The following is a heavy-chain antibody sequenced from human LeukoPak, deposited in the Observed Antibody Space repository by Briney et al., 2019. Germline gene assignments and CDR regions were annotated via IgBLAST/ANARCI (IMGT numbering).Heavy chain of an antibody. J-gene: IGHJ6*03. CDR1: GYTFTSYG. D-gene: IGHD3-22*01. CDR2: ISAYNGNT. Sequence: ASVKVSCKASGYTFTSYGISWVRQAPGQGLEWMGWISAYNGNTNYAQKLQGRVTMTTDTSTSTAYMELRSLRSDDTAVYYCARVPYYDSSGYYLLYYYYMDVWGKGTTVTVSS. V-gene: IGHV1-18*01. CDR3: ARVPYYDSSGYYLLYYYYMDV.